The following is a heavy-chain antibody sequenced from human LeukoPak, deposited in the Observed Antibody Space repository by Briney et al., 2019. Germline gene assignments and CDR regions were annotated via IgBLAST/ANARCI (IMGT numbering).Heavy chain of an antibody. J-gene: IGHJ6*03. CDR3: ARVQYCSGGSCLIDYYYYMDV. D-gene: IGHD2-15*01. Sequence: ASVKVSCKASGYTFTGYYMHWVRQAPGQGLEWMGWINPNSGGTNYAQKFQGRVTMTRDTSISTAYMELSRLRSDDTAVYYCARVQYCSGGSCLIDYYYYMDVWGKGTTVTVSS. CDR2: INPNSGGT. V-gene: IGHV1-2*02. CDR1: GYTFTGYY.